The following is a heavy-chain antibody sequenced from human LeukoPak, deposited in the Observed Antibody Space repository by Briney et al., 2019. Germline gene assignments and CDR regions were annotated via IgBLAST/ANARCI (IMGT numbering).Heavy chain of an antibody. V-gene: IGHV3-11*06. D-gene: IGHD3-10*01. CDR2: ISSSSSYT. CDR3: ARDRVENWFDP. Sequence: GGSLRLSCAASGFTFSDYYMSWIRQAPGKGLEWVSYISSSSSYTNYADSVKGRFTISRDNAKNSQYLQMNSLRAEDTAVYYCARDRVENWFDPWGQGTLVTVSS. CDR1: GFTFSDYY. J-gene: IGHJ5*02.